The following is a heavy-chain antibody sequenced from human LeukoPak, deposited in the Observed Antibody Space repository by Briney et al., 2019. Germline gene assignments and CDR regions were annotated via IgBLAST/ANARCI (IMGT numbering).Heavy chain of an antibody. Sequence: GGSLRLSCAASGFTFGDYAMHWVRQAPGKGLEWVSGISWNSDSIGYADSVKGRFTISRDNAKNSLYLQMNSLRAEDTAVYYCARDRIPVLLRLIVGFDPWGQGTLVTVSS. CDR1: GFTFGDYA. D-gene: IGHD3-22*01. CDR2: ISWNSDSI. CDR3: ARDRIPVLLRLIVGFDP. J-gene: IGHJ5*02. V-gene: IGHV3-9*01.